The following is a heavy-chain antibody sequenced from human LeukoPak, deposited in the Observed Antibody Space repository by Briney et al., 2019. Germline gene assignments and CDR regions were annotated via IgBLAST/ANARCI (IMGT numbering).Heavy chain of an antibody. D-gene: IGHD5-18*01. CDR1: GFTVSSNY. V-gene: IGHV3-53*01. CDR2: IYSGGST. J-gene: IGHJ4*02. Sequence: GGSLRLSCAASGFTVSSNYMSWVRQAPGKGLEWVSVIYSGGSTYYADSVKGRFTISRDNSKNTLYLQTNSLRAEDTAVYYCARRGYSFALDYWGQGTLVTVPS. CDR3: ARRGYSFALDY.